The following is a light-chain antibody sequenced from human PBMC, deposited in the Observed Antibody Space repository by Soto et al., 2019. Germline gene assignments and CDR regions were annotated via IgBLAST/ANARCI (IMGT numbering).Light chain of an antibody. CDR1: QSISSY. J-gene: IGKJ1*01. CDR3: QQSYSTPWT. Sequence: DIQMTQSPSSLSASVGDRVTITCRASQSISSYLNWYQQKPGKAPNLLIYAASSLQSGVPSRFSGSGSGTDFTLTISSLQPEDFATFYCQQSYSTPWTFGQGPRVDSK. CDR2: AAS. V-gene: IGKV1-39*01.